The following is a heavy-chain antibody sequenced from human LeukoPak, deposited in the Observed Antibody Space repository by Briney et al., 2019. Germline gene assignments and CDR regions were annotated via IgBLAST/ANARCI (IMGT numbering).Heavy chain of an antibody. CDR2: ISYDGSNT. CDR1: GFTFSSYG. V-gene: IGHV3-30*18. Sequence: PGGSLRLSCAASGFTFSSYGMHWVRQAPGKGLEWVAVISYDGSNTYYADSVKGRFTISRDNSKNTLYLQMNSLRAEDTAVYYCAKSGDYYGSGSYFQPQDYWGQGTLVTVSS. CDR3: AKSGDYYGSGSYFQPQDY. D-gene: IGHD3-10*01. J-gene: IGHJ4*02.